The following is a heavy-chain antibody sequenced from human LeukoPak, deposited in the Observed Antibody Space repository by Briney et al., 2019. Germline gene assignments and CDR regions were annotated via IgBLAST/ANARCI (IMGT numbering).Heavy chain of an antibody. CDR1: GFTFNSYW. V-gene: IGHV3-74*01. CDR2: INTGGRIT. Sequence: GGSLRLSCAASGFTFNSYWLHWVRQAPGKGLVWVSRINTGGRITNYADSVKGRFTISRDNAKNTLFLQMDSLRVEDTAVYYCTRDLMDYDVSTGLHHYYMDVWGQGTTVTVSS. CDR3: TRDLMDYDVSTGLHHYYMDV. J-gene: IGHJ6*02. D-gene: IGHD3-9*01.